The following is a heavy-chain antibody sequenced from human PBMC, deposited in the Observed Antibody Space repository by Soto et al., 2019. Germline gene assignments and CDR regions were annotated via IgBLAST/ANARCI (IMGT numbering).Heavy chain of an antibody. Sequence: ASVKVSCKASGYTFSSYYMHWVRQAPGQGLEWMGIMNPSDGSTTYAQKFQGRVTIPRDTSTSTLYMELNSLRAEDTAVYYCAKALAWASTTYYALAFDYWGQGTLVTVSS. CDR3: AKALAWASTTYYALAFDY. V-gene: IGHV1-46*01. CDR2: MNPSDGST. J-gene: IGHJ4*02. D-gene: IGHD3-10*01. CDR1: GYTFSSYY.